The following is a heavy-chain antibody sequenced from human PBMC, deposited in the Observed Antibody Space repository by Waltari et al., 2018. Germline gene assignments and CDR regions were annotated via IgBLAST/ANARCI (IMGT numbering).Heavy chain of an antibody. Sequence: QVQLVESGGGVVQSGGSLRLSCAASGFTFSDRGMHWVRQVPGKGLEWVAYISYEGSDKVFGVSVKGRFTISRDNAKNTVSLLMNSLKSEDTAVYYCATTIISPGAFDVWGQGTMVSVSS. V-gene: IGHV3-30*03. CDR3: ATTIISPGAFDV. CDR1: GFTFSDRG. CDR2: ISYEGSDK. J-gene: IGHJ3*01. D-gene: IGHD1-1*01.